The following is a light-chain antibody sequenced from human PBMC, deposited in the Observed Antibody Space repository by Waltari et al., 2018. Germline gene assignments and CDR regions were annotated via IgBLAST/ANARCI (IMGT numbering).Light chain of an antibody. CDR1: RGISSY. V-gene: IGKV1-9*01. J-gene: IGKJ1*01. CDR3: QQVNTYSWT. CDR2: AAS. Sequence: DIHLTQSPSYLSASVGDRVTITCRASRGISSYLAWYQQKPGKAHKLLIYAASTLQSGVPLRFSGSGSGTEFTLTISSLQPEDFATYYCQQVNTYSWTFGQGTKVEIK.